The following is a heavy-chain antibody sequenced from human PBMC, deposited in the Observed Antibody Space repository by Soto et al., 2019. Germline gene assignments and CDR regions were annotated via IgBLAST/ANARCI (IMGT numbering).Heavy chain of an antibody. Sequence: PSETLSLTCTVSGGSISSGNYYWSWIRQPPGKGLEWIGFISYSGSANYNPSLKSRVTISVDTSKNQFSLKLSSVTAADTAVYYCARGEHIAVAGYFDYWGQGTLVTVSS. CDR1: GGSISSGNYY. D-gene: IGHD6-19*01. CDR2: ISYSGSA. V-gene: IGHV4-30-4*01. CDR3: ARGEHIAVAGYFDY. J-gene: IGHJ4*02.